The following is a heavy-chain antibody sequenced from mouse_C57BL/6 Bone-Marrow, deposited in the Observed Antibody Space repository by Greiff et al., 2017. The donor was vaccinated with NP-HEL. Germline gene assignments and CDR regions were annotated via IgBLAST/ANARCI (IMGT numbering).Heavy chain of an antibody. Sequence: EVKLVESGAELVRPGASVKLSCTASGFNIKDDYMPWVKQRPEQGLEWIGWIDPENGDTEYDSKFQGKATITADTSSNTAYLQLSSLTSEDTAVYDCASTTMVTTDPRCDEDYWGQGTSVTVSS. CDR1: GFNIKDDY. CDR3: ASTTMVTTDPRCDEDY. J-gene: IGHJ4*01. D-gene: IGHD2-2*01. V-gene: IGHV14-4*01. CDR2: IDPENGDT.